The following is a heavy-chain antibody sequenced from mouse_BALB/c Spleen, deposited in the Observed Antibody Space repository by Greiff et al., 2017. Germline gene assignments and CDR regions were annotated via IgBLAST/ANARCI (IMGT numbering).Heavy chain of an antibody. D-gene: IGHD1-1*01. J-gene: IGHJ1*01. CDR2: ISDGGSYT. CDR1: GFTFSDYY. CDR3: ARGGALYYGSSYWYFDV. V-gene: IGHV5-4*02. Sequence: EVQLVESGGGLVKPGGSLKLSCAASGFTFSDYYMYWVRQTPEKRLEWVATISDGGSYTYYPDSVKGRFTISRDNAKNNLYLQMSSLKSEDTAMYYCARGGALYYGSSYWYFDVWGAGTTVTVSS.